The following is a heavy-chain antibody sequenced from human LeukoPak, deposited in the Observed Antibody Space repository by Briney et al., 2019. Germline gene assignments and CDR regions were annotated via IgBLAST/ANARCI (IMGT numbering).Heavy chain of an antibody. CDR3: ASQYQTYYYYYMDV. J-gene: IGHJ6*03. V-gene: IGHV3-7*01. Sequence: PGGSLRLSCVASGFTFSSYWRSWVRQAPGKGLEWVANIKQDGSEKYYVDSVKGRFTISRDNAKNSLYLQMNSLRAEDTAVYYCASQYQTYYYYYMDVWGKGTTVTVSS. CDR2: IKQDGSEK. CDR1: GFTFSSYW. D-gene: IGHD2/OR15-2a*01.